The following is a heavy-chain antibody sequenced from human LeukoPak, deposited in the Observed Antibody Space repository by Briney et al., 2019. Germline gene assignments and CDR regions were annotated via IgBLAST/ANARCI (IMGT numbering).Heavy chain of an antibody. V-gene: IGHV4-34*01. D-gene: IGHD6-13*01. J-gene: IGHJ4*02. CDR1: GGSFSGYY. CDR2: INHSGST. Sequence: SETLSLTCAVYGGSFSGYYWSWIRQPPGEGLEWIGEINHSGSTNYNPSLKSRVTISVDTSKNQFSLKLSSVTAADTAVYYCARAPYSSSWLNWGQGTLVTVSS. CDR3: ARAPYSSSWLN.